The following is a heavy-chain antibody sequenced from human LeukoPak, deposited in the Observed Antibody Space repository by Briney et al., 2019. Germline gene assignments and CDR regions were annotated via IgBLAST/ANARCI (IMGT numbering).Heavy chain of an antibody. J-gene: IGHJ4*02. V-gene: IGHV1-2*02. CDR1: GYTFTGYY. Sequence: ASVKASCKASGYTFTGYYMHWVRQAPGQGLEWMGWINPNSGGTNYAQKFQGRVTMTRDTSISTAYMELSRLRSDDTAVYYCARSGKFYDSSGHFDYWGQGTLVTVSS. D-gene: IGHD3-22*01. CDR2: INPNSGGT. CDR3: ARSGKFYDSSGHFDY.